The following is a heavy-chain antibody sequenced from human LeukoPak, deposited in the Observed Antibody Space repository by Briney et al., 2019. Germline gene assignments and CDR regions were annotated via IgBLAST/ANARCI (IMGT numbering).Heavy chain of an antibody. D-gene: IGHD2-2*01. J-gene: IGHJ5*02. CDR2: IYYSGST. CDR3: AREPVIIDCSSTSCYPPFVGWFDP. V-gene: IGHV4-59*01. CDR1: GGSISSYY. Sequence: PSETLSLTCTVSGGSISSYYWSWIRQPPGKGLEWIGYIYYSGSTNYNPSLKSRVTISVDTSKNQFSLKLSSVTAADTAVYYCAREPVIIDCSSTSCYPPFVGWFDPWGQGTLVTVSS.